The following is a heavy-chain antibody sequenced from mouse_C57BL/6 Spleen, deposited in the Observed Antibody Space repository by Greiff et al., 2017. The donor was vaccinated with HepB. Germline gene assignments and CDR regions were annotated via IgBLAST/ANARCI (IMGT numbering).Heavy chain of an antibody. V-gene: IGHV1-5*01. Sequence: EVKVVESGTVLARPGASVKMSCKTSGYTFTSYWMHWVKQRPGQGLEWIGAIYPGNSDTSYNQKFKGKAKLTAVTSASTAYMELSSLTNEDSAVYYCTRVIYYDYPYAMDYWGQGTSVTVSS. CDR1: GYTFTSYW. CDR2: IYPGNSDT. CDR3: TRVIYYDYPYAMDY. J-gene: IGHJ4*01. D-gene: IGHD2-4*01.